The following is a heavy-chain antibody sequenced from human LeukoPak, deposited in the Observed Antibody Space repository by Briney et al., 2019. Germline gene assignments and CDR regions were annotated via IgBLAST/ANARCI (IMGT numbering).Heavy chain of an antibody. V-gene: IGHV5-51*01. D-gene: IGHD3-22*01. CDR2: IYPGDSDT. CDR3: ARHGSPYYDSSGYYYEFDY. J-gene: IGHJ4*02. CDR1: GYRFTSYW. Sequence: GESLQISFKGSGYRFTSYWIGWVRRLPGKGLEWMGIIYPGDSDTRYSPSFQGQVTISADKSISTAYLQWSSLKASDTAMYYCARHGSPYYDSSGYYYEFDYWGQGTLVTVSS.